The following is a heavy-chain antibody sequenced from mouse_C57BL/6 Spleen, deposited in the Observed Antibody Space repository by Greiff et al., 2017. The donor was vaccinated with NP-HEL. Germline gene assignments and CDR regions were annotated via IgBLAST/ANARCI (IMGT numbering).Heavy chain of an antibody. CDR1: GFNIKDDY. V-gene: IGHV14-4*01. Sequence: EVQLQQSGAELVRPGASVKLSCTASGFNIKDDYMHWVKQRPEPGLEWIGWIDPENGDTEYASKFQGKAPITADTSSNSAYLQLSSLTSEDTAVYYCTTLITTVVPFDYWGQGTTLTVSS. J-gene: IGHJ2*01. CDR2: IDPENGDT. CDR3: TTLITTVVPFDY. D-gene: IGHD1-1*01.